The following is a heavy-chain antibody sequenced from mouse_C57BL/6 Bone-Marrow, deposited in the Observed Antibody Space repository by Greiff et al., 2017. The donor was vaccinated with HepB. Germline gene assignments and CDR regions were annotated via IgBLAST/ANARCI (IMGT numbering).Heavy chain of an antibody. Sequence: EVKLVESGGGLVQPGGSLSLSCAASGFTFTDYYMSWVRQPPGKALEWLGFIRNKANGYTTEYSASVKGRFTISRDNSQSILYLQMNALRAEDSATYYCARDYYGSSLFDYWGQGTTLTVSS. V-gene: IGHV7-3*01. D-gene: IGHD1-1*01. J-gene: IGHJ2*01. CDR2: IRNKANGYTT. CDR3: ARDYYGSSLFDY. CDR1: GFTFTDYY.